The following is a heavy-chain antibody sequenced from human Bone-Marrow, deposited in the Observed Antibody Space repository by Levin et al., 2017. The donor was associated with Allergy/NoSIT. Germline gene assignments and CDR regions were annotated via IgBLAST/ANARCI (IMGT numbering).Heavy chain of an antibody. D-gene: IGHD3-10*01. CDR2: ISNYQRNT. V-gene: IGHV1-18*01. CDR3: TRDLVLDGFDI. J-gene: IGHJ3*02. CDR1: GYTFSSYG. Sequence: ASVKVSCKASGYTFSSYGISWVRQAPGQGLEWVGRISNYQRNTNYADKFQGRVTITTDTSTSTTSMELRSLKSDDKAIYYCTRDLVLDGFDIWGLGTMVTVSS.